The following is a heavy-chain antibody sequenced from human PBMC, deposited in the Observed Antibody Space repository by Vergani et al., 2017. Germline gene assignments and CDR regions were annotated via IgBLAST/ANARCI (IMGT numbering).Heavy chain of an antibody. CDR2: ITAYNGDP. V-gene: IGHV1-18*01. CDR3: ARDFAGECNSDRCYTGGL. Sequence: QVQLVQSGAEMKKPGASVKVSCTASGYTFTAYGISWVRQAPGQGLEWLGWITAYNGDPKYTRRLQDRITLTTDPSTATVYLELRSLRSDDTAVYYCARDFAGECNSDRCYTGGLWGQGTLVTVSS. D-gene: IGHD2/OR15-2a*01. CDR1: GYTFTAYG. J-gene: IGHJ4*02.